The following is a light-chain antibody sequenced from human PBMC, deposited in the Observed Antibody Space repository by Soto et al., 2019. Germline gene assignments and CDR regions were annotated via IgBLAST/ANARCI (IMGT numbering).Light chain of an antibody. CDR1: SSDVGAYNY. CDR2: AVS. Sequence: QSALTQPASVSGSPGQSITISCTGTSSDVGAYNYVSWYQHYPGRAPTLMISAVSNRPSGVSDRFSGSKSGSTASLTISGLQAEDSSEYYCSSYTSSNTVLFGGGTKLTV. V-gene: IGLV2-14*03. CDR3: SSYTSSNTVL. J-gene: IGLJ2*01.